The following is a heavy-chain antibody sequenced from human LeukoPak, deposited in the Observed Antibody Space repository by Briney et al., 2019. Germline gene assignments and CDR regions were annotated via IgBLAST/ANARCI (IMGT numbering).Heavy chain of an antibody. CDR2: ISYDGSDK. D-gene: IGHD4-17*01. Sequence: GGALRLSCAASGFTFRDYAIHWVRRAPGKGLEWVAVISYDGSDKYYADSVKGRFTISRDNSKNTLYVQMNSLRADDTAVYYCLFGDSQIDYWGQVTLVTVSS. J-gene: IGHJ4*02. CDR1: GFTFRDYA. CDR3: LFGDSQIDY. V-gene: IGHV3-30*04.